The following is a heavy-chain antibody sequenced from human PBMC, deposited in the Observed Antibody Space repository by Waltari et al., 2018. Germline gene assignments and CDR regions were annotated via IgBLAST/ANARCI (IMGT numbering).Heavy chain of an antibody. V-gene: IGHV1-69*01. D-gene: IGHD2-8*01. CDR1: GGTFSSYA. Sequence: QVQLVQSGAEVKKPGSSVKVSCKASGGTFSSYAISWVRQAPGQGLEWMGGSIPIVCTANYAQKCHGRVTITADESTSTAYMELSSLRSEDTAVYYCARDIYCTNGVCYYYYGMDVWGQGTTVTVSS. CDR2: SIPIVCTA. J-gene: IGHJ6*02. CDR3: ARDIYCTNGVCYYYYGMDV.